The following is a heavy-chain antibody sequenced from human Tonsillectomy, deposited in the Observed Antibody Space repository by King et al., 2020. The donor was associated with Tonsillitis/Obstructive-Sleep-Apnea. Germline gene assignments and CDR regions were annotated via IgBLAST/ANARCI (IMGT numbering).Heavy chain of an antibody. D-gene: IGHD6-6*01. CDR2: IRSKAYGGTT. J-gene: IGHJ4*02. V-gene: IGHV3-49*05. CDR1: GFTFGDYA. Sequence: VQLVESGGGLVKPGRSLRLSCTASGFTFGDYAMSWFRQAPGKGLEWVGFIRSKAYGGTTEYAASVKGRFTISRDDSKSIAYLQMNSLKTEDTAVYYCTRGDYSSSPGSVFYWGQGTLVTVSS. CDR3: TRGDYSSSPGSVFY.